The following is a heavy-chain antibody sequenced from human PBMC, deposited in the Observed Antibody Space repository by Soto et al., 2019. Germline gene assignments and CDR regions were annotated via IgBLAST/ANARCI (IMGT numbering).Heavy chain of an antibody. V-gene: IGHV5-51*01. D-gene: IGHD6-6*01. CDR2: FYPYDSDT. J-gene: IGHJ4*02. CDR1: GYSFAHYW. CDR3: ARQRDAGLASKPSYFDF. Sequence: EVHLVQSGAEVKEPGESLQISCQGSGYSFAHYWIGWVRQMPGRGLEWMGVFYPYDSDTRYSPSFQGQVTISADNSINTAYLHWSSLKASDTAIYYCARQRDAGLASKPSYFDFWGQGTRVTVSS.